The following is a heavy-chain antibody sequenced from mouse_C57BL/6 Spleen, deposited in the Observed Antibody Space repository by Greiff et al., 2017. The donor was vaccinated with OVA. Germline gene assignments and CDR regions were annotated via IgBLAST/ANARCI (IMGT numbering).Heavy chain of an antibody. V-gene: IGHV1-26*01. CDR1: GYTFTDYY. CDR3: ARYYDYDGLFAY. D-gene: IGHD2-4*01. CDR2: INPKNGGT. J-gene: IGHJ3*01. Sequence: EVQLQQSGPELVKPGASVKISCKASGYTFTDYYMNWVKQSHGKSLEWIGDINPKNGGTSYNQKFKGKATLTVDKSSSTAYMELRSLTSEDSAVYYCARYYDYDGLFAYWGQGTLVTVSA.